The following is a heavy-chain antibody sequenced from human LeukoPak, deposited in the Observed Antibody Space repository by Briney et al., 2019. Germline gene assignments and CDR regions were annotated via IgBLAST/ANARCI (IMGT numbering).Heavy chain of an antibody. CDR2: ISSSSSTI. CDR3: ARDLIEYGSYSSPADDFQH. CDR1: GFTFSSYS. D-gene: IGHD3-10*01. Sequence: PGGSLRLSCAASGFTFSSYSMNWVRQAPGKGLEWVSYISSSSSTIYYADSVKGRFTISRDNAKNSLYLQMNSLRAEDTAVYYCARDLIEYGSYSSPADDFQHWGQGTLVTVSS. J-gene: IGHJ1*01. V-gene: IGHV3-48*04.